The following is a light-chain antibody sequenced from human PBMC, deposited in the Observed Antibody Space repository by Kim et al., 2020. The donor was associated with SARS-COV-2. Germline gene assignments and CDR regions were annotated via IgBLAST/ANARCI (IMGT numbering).Light chain of an antibody. J-gene: IGKJ3*01. CDR2: AAS. CDR3: QQSYITPFT. CDR1: QSISSH. V-gene: IGKV1-39*01. Sequence: ASVGGRVTITCRTTQSISSHLNWDQQKPGRAAKLLISAASTLQGGVPSRFSGSGSETDFTLTISSLQPEDFATYFCQQSYITPFTFGPGTKVDIK.